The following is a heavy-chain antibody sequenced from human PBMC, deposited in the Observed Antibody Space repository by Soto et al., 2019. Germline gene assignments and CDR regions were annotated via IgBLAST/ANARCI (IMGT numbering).Heavy chain of an antibody. Sequence: GGSLRLSCAASGFTVSSNYMSWVRQAPGKGLEWVSGIYSGGSTYYADSVKGRFTISRHNSKNTLYLQMTSLRAEDTAVYYCARAGYSSSCFDYWGQGTLVTVSS. CDR2: IYSGGST. J-gene: IGHJ4*02. CDR3: ARAGYSSSCFDY. V-gene: IGHV3-53*04. CDR1: GFTVSSNY. D-gene: IGHD6-13*01.